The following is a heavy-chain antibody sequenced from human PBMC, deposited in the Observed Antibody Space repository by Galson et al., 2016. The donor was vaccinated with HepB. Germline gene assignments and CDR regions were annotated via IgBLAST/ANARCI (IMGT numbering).Heavy chain of an antibody. CDR1: GFTFSSFH. D-gene: IGHD5-18*01. CDR3: ARDMAGYSYGFGFDY. Sequence: SLRLSCAASGFTFSSFHMNWVRQAPGRGLEWVSSISSSSTYIEYADSVKGRFTISRDNAKNSLYLQMNRLRAEDTAVCFCARDMAGYSYGFGFDYWGQGTLVTVSS. J-gene: IGHJ4*02. V-gene: IGHV3-21*06. CDR2: ISSSSTYI.